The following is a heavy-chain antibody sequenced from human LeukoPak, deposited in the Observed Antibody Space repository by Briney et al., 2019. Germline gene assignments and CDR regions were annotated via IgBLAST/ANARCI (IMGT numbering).Heavy chain of an antibody. V-gene: IGHV3-23*01. CDR1: GFTFSSYA. CDR3: ANWSPQGYSSGWYDYFDY. J-gene: IGHJ4*02. CDR2: ISGSGGST. D-gene: IGHD6-19*01. Sequence: GGSLRLSCAASGFTFSSYAMSWVRQAPGKGLEWVSAISGSGGSTYYADSVEGRFTISRDNSKNTLYLQMNSLRAEDTAVYYCANWSPQGYSSGWYDYFDYWGQGTLVTVSS.